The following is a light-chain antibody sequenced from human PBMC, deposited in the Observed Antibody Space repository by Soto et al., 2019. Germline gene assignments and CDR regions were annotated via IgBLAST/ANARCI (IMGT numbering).Light chain of an antibody. J-gene: IGLJ2*01. CDR3: ASWDDRLGAVI. CDR2: SNN. CDR1: SSNIGGTNY. V-gene: IGLV1-47*02. Sequence: QPVLTQPPSASGTPGQKVFISCSGSSSNIGGTNYAYWYQQLPGAAPKLLMHSNNLRPSGVPERISGSKFGTAASLAISGLRSEEEAVYYCASWDDRLGAVIFGGGTKLTVL.